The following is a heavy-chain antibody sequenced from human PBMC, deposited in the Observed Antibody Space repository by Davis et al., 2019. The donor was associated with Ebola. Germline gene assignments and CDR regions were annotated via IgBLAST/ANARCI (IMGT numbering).Heavy chain of an antibody. CDR1: GFTFAFSGYT. Sequence: PGGSLRLSCAASGFTFAFSGYTMFWVRQAPGRGLEWVSGVFETGTVLYYADSVKGRFTVSRDDSDNTLSLQMNSLSPQDTALYYWPRGRIGREYIDLWGPGTQVTVS. CDR3: PRGRIGREYIDL. V-gene: IGHV3-23*01. J-gene: IGHJ4*02. CDR2: VFETGTVL. D-gene: IGHD3-16*01.